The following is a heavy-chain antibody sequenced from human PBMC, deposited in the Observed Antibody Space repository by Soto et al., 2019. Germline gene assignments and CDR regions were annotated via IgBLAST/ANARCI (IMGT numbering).Heavy chain of an antibody. J-gene: IGHJ4*02. D-gene: IGHD6-13*01. CDR3: ARENNLFSGSWYRPPHTDFDY. V-gene: IGHV3-7*01. CDR2: IKQEGSEK. Sequence: EVQLVESGGGLVQPGGSLRLSCAASGFTFSSYWMSWVRQAPGKGLEWVANIKQEGSEKYYVDSAKSRFTISRDNAKNDLYLQRNSLRADDTAVYYCARENNLFSGSWYRPPHTDFDYWGQGTLVTVSS. CDR1: GFTFSSYW.